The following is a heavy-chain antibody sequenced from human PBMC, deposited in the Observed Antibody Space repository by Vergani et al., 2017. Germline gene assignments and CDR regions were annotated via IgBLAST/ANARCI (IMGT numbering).Heavy chain of an antibody. CDR2: INPNSGGT. J-gene: IGHJ3*02. V-gene: IGHV1-2*02. D-gene: IGHD1-26*01. CDR1: GYTFTGYY. Sequence: QVQLVQSGAEVKKPGASVKVSCKASGYTFTGYYMHWVRQAPGQGLEWMGWINPNSGGTNYAQQFQGRVTMTRDTSISTAYMELSRLRSDDTAVYYCASIVGATTAFDIWGQGTMVTVSS. CDR3: ASIVGATTAFDI.